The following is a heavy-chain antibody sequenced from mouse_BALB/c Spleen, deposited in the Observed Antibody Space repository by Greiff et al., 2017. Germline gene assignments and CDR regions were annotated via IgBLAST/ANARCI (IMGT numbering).Heavy chain of an antibody. CDR3: ARPDYFYWYFDV. D-gene: IGHD2-13*01. J-gene: IGHJ1*01. V-gene: IGHV1S56*01. CDR2: IYPGNVNT. CDR1: GYTFTSYY. Sequence: QVQLKQSGPELVKPGASVRISCKASGYTFTSYYIHWVKQRPGQGLEWIGWIYPGNVNTKYNEKFKGKATLTADKSSSTAYMQLSSLTSEDSAVYFCARPDYFYWYFDVWGAGTTVTVSS.